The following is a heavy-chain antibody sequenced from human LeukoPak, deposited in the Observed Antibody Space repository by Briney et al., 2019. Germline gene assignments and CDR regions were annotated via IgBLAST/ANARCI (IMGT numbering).Heavy chain of an antibody. V-gene: IGHV3-23*01. D-gene: IGHD3-22*01. CDR2: LSGSGGSR. J-gene: IGHJ4*02. CDR3: AKDSSGYSDYFNY. CDR1: GFTFDKAW. Sequence: GGSLRLSCAASGFTFDKAWMTWVLQAPGKGLEWVSALSGSGGSRYYADSVKGRFTISRDNSKNTLYLQMNSLRAEDTAVYYCAKDSSGYSDYFNYWGQGTLVTVSS.